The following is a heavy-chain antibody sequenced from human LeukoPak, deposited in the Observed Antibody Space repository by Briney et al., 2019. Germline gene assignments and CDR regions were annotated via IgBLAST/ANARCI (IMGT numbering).Heavy chain of an antibody. Sequence: GGSLRLSCAVSRFTFSDAWMAWVRQAPGKGLEHVGRIRSQSDGGTADYAAPVKDRFTISRDDSNNMVYLYMSNLKIEDTAMYYCTTGYGTIDFWGQGTLVAVSS. CDR2: IRSQSDGGTA. J-gene: IGHJ4*02. D-gene: IGHD2-8*01. CDR3: TTGYGTIDF. V-gene: IGHV3-15*01. CDR1: RFTFSDAW.